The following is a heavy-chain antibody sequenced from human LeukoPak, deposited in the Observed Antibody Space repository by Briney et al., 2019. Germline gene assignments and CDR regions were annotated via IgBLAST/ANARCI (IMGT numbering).Heavy chain of an antibody. CDR1: GYTFTSYD. D-gene: IGHD1-26*01. CDR3: ARSTGRGTSGRYYWYFDL. CDR2: MNPNSGKT. J-gene: IGHJ2*01. Sequence: GASVKVSCKASGYTFTSYDIHWVRQATGQGLEWMGWMNPNSGKTGYAQRFQGRVTMTRNTSITTAYMELTSLRSEDTAIYYCARSTGRGTSGRYYWYFDLWGRGTLVTVSS. V-gene: IGHV1-8*01.